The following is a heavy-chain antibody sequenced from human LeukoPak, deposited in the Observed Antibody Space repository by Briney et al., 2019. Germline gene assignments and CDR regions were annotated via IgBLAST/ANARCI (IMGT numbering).Heavy chain of an antibody. CDR2: ISGYNGNT. V-gene: IGHV1-18*04. D-gene: IGHD1-1*01. CDR3: AFQGGTTGTTPLGFSY. CDR1: GYTFTGYY. Sequence: GASVKVSCKASGYTFTGYYMHWVRQAPGQGLEWMGWISGYNGNTNYAQKLQGRVTMTTDTSTSTAYMDLRSLKSDDTAVYYCAFQGGTTGTTPLGFSYWGQGTLVTVSS. J-gene: IGHJ4*02.